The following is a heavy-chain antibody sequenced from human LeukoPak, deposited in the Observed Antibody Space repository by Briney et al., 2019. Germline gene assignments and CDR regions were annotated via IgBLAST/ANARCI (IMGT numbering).Heavy chain of an antibody. CDR1: GLTFSDCY. V-gene: IGHV3-7*01. Sequence: GGSLRLSCAASGLTFSDCYMSWLRQAPGKGLEWVANIKQDGSEKYYVDSVKGRFTISRDNAKNSLYLQMNSLRAEDTAVYYCARGGGNSSSWYYFDYWGQGTLVTVSS. CDR2: IKQDGSEK. D-gene: IGHD6-13*01. CDR3: ARGGGNSSSWYYFDY. J-gene: IGHJ4*02.